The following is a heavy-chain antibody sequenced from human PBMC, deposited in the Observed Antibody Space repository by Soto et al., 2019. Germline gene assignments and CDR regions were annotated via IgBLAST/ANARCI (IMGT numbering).Heavy chain of an antibody. V-gene: IGHV3-23*01. J-gene: IGHJ4*02. D-gene: IGHD6-13*01. CDR3: EKRVAASGSGWDY. CDR2: IAYSGDPA. CDR1: GFTFSSYA. Sequence: GGSLRLSCAASGFTFSSYAMTWVRQAPGKGLEWVSGIAYSGDPAFYADSVRGRFTISRDNSRNTLYLQMNSLRAEDTAIYYCEKRVAASGSGWDYWGQGTLVTVSS.